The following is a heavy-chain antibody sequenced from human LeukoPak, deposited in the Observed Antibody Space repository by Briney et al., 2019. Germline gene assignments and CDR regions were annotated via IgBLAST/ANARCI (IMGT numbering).Heavy chain of an antibody. V-gene: IGHV4-34*01. D-gene: IGHD6-13*01. Sequence: PSETLSLTCAVYGGSFSGYYWSWIRQPPGKGLEWIGEINHSGSTNYNPSLKSRVTISVDTSKNQFSLKLSSVTAADTAVYYCARVIAAAGERAFDIGGQGTMVTVSS. CDR1: GGSFSGYY. CDR2: INHSGST. CDR3: ARVIAAAGERAFDI. J-gene: IGHJ3*02.